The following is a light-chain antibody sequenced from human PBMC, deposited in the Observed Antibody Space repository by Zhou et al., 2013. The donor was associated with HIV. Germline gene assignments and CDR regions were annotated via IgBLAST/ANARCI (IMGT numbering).Light chain of an antibody. J-gene: IGKJ4*01. Sequence: EIVMTQSPATLSVSPGERATLSCRASQSVSSNLAWYQQKPGQAPRLLIYGASTRATGIPARFSGSGSGTEFTLTISSLQSEDFAVYYCQQYNIWPPLTFGRRDQRWRSN. CDR2: GAS. CDR3: QQYNIWPPLT. CDR1: QSVSSN. V-gene: IGKV3-15*01.